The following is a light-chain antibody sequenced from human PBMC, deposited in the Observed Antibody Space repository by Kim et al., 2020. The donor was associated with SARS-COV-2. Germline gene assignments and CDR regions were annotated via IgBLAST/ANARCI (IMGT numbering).Light chain of an antibody. CDR1: NIGSKS. V-gene: IGLV3-21*04. CDR2: YDR. J-gene: IGLJ2*01. CDR3: QVWHSGSDHVV. Sequence: SYELTQPPSVSVAPGKTARITCGGNNIGSKSVHWYQEKPGQAPLLVIYYDRDRPSGIPERFSGSNSGNTATLTISRVDAGDEADYYCQVWHSGSDHVVFGGGTQLTVL.